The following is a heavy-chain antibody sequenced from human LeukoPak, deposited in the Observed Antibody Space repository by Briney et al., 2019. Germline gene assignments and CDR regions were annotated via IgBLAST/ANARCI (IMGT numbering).Heavy chain of an antibody. J-gene: IGHJ4*02. CDR1: GFTFRNYA. CDR3: AKGSSGGRPYYFDY. V-gene: IGHV3-23*01. Sequence: GGSLRLSCVASGFTFRNYAMSWVRQSPGKGLEWISAISNDGVYTFHADSVKGRLTISRDNSRNTLYLQMDSLRAEDTAIYYCAKGSSGGRPYYFDYWGQGTLVTVSS. D-gene: IGHD3-22*01. CDR2: ISNDGVYT.